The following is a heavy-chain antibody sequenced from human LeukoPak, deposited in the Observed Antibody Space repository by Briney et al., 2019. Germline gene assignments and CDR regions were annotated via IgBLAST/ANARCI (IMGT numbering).Heavy chain of an antibody. CDR2: IFPGDSDT. Sequence: GESLKISCKGSGYIFTTYWIGWVRQTPGKGLEWVGIIFPGDSDTRYGPSFQGQVTVSVDKSISTAYLQWSSLKASDTAMYYCARAPSSGNLMYYFDSWGQGTLVTVSS. J-gene: IGHJ4*02. D-gene: IGHD3-22*01. CDR1: GYIFTTYW. V-gene: IGHV5-51*01. CDR3: ARAPSSGNLMYYFDS.